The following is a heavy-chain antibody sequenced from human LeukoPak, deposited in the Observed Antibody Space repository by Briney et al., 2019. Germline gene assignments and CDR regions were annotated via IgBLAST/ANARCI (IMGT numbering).Heavy chain of an antibody. CDR2: IYSGGST. V-gene: IGHV3-NL1*01. CDR3: ARPQPRPLGAFDI. D-gene: IGHD2-2*01. Sequence: GRSLRLSCAASGFSFSNYGMHWVRQAPGKGLEWVSVIYSGGSTYYADSVKGRFTISRDNSKNTLYLQMNSLRAEDTAVYYCARPQPRPLGAFDIWGQGTMVTVSS. CDR1: GFSFSNYG. J-gene: IGHJ3*02.